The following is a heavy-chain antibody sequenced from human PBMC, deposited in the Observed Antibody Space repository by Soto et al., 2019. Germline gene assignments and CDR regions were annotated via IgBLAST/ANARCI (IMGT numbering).Heavy chain of an antibody. V-gene: IGHV3-30-3*01. Sequence: QVQLVETGGGVVQPGRSLRLSCAASGFTVSAYTMHWVRQAPGKGLEWVAVISSDGNHKYYTDSVKGRFTISIDTSTNTLYLQMNSLRAEDKAVYYCARWEQPLFDYWGQGTLVTVSS. CDR2: ISSDGNHK. CDR1: GFTVSAYT. J-gene: IGHJ4*02. D-gene: IGHD1-26*01. CDR3: ARWEQPLFDY.